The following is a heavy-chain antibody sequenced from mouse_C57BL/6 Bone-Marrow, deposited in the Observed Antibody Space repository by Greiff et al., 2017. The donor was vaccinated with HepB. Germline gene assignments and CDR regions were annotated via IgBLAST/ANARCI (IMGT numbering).Heavy chain of an antibody. D-gene: IGHD1-1*01. Sequence: QVQLQQSGTELVKPGASVKLSCKASGYTFTSYWMHWVKQRPGQGLEWIGNINPSNGGTNYNEKFKSKATLTVDKSSSTAYMQLSSLTSEDSAVYYCARGGYGSSYEYFDYWGQGTTLTVSS. J-gene: IGHJ2*01. CDR2: INPSNGGT. CDR1: GYTFTSYW. CDR3: ARGGYGSSYEYFDY. V-gene: IGHV1-53*01.